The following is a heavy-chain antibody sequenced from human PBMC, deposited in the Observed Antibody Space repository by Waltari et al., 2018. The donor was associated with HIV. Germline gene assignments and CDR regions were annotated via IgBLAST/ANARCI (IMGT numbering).Heavy chain of an antibody. Sequence: QVQLVQSGAEVKKPGASVKVSCKASGYTFTSYYMHWVRQAPGQGLEWMGIITPRGSTTSTAQKFQGRVTMTKDTSTSTVYMELSSLRSEDTAVYYCAREKSAPRYHIAAAGHNCFDPWGQGTLVTVSS. D-gene: IGHD6-13*01. J-gene: IGHJ5*02. CDR1: GYTFTSYY. CDR2: ITPRGSTT. V-gene: IGHV1-46*01. CDR3: AREKSAPRYHIAAAGHNCFDP.